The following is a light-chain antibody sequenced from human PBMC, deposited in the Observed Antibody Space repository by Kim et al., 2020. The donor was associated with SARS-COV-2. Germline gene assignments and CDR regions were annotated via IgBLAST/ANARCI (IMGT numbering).Light chain of an antibody. CDR1: QSVSRN. Sequence: EIVMTQSPATLSVSPGERATLSCRASQSVSRNLAWYQQKPGQAPRLLIYGASTRATGIPARISGSGSGTEFTLTISSLQSEDFAVYYCQQYNNWPPYTFGQGTKLEI. J-gene: IGKJ2*01. CDR3: QQYNNWPPYT. V-gene: IGKV3-15*01. CDR2: GAS.